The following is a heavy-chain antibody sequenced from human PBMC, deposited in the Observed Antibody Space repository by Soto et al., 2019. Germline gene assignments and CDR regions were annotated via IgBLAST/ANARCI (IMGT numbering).Heavy chain of an antibody. V-gene: IGHV1-69*12. CDR2: ILPVFGKP. D-gene: IGHD4-17*01. CDR3: AKEHEYGGNSDDFDI. Sequence: QVQLVQSGAEVKKPGSSVKVSCRASGRTFSTYAMAWLRQAPGQGLEWMGGILPVFGKPDYAPKFQGRVTITADESKNTAYLELSIMTSEDTAVYYCAKEHEYGGNSDDFDIWGQGKMVTVSS. J-gene: IGHJ3*02. CDR1: GRTFSTYA.